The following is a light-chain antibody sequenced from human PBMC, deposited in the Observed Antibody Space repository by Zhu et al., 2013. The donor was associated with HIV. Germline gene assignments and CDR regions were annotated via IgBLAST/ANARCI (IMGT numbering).Light chain of an antibody. CDR1: QSVLHSSHNKDY. J-gene: IGKJ3*01. CDR3: QQYYSTPFT. V-gene: IGKV4-1*01. Sequence: DIVMTQSPDSLAVSLGERATINCKSSQSVLHSSHNKDYLAWYQKKPGQPPKLLIFWSSVRGSGVPDRFSGSGSGTDFTLTISSLQAEDVAVYYCQQYYSTPFTFGPGTKVDIK. CDR2: WSS.